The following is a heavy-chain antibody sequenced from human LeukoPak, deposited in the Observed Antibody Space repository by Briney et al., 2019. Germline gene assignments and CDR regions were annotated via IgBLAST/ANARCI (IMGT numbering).Heavy chain of an antibody. D-gene: IGHD3-9*01. CDR3: ARVGYFDWLFFDY. V-gene: IGHV4-39*07. CDR1: GGSISSSSYY. Sequence: SETLSLTCTVSGGSISSSSYYWGWIRQPPGKGLEWIGSIYYSGSTYYNPSLKSRVTISVDTSKNQFSLKLSSVTAADTAVYYCARVGYFDWLFFDYWGQGTLVTVSS. J-gene: IGHJ4*02. CDR2: IYYSGST.